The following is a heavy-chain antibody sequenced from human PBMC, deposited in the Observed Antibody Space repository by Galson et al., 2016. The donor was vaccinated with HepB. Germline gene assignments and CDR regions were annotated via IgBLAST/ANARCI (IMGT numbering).Heavy chain of an antibody. CDR1: GYTFTDYY. D-gene: IGHD2-2*01. CDR3: ARDGSVQTRMPSLNGMDV. V-gene: IGHV1-2*04. J-gene: IGHJ6*02. Sequence: SVKVSCKASGYTFTDYYIHWVRQAPGQGLEWMGWINPNTGGTKYAQKIQDWFTMTRDTSISTVYMELNRLRSDDTALYFCARDGSVQTRMPSLNGMDVWGQGTTVTVSS. CDR2: INPNTGGT.